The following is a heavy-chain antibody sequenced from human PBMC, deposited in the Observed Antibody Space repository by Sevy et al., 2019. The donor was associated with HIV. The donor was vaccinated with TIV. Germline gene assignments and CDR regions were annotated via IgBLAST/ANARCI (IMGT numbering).Heavy chain of an antibody. Sequence: ASVKVSCKTSGYTFIAYYIHWVRQAPGQGLEWMGWINPNNGATNDAQKFLGRVTMTRDTSIRTLYMELSGLRSDDTAVFYCATGYPEYDSGWYELDNWGQGTLVTVSS. D-gene: IGHD6-19*01. J-gene: IGHJ4*02. V-gene: IGHV1-2*02. CDR3: ATGYPEYDSGWYELDN. CDR2: INPNNGAT. CDR1: GYTFIAYY.